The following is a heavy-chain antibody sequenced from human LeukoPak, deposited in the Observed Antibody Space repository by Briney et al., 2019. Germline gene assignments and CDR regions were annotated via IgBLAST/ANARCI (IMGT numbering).Heavy chain of an antibody. Sequence: GGSLRLSCTVSGFTVSSNSMSWVRQAPGKGLEWVSFIYSDNTHYSDSVKGRFTISRDNSKNTLYLQMNSLRSEDTAVYYCARDNSVRDEAWWFNPWGQGTLVTVSS. V-gene: IGHV3-53*05. CDR2: IYSDNT. J-gene: IGHJ5*02. CDR1: GFTVSSNS. CDR3: ARDNSVRDEAWWFNP. D-gene: IGHD5-24*01.